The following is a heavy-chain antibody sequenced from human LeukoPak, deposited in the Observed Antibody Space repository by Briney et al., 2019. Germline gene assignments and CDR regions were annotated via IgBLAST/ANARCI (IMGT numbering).Heavy chain of an antibody. D-gene: IGHD6-13*01. V-gene: IGHV3-53*01. CDR2: IYSGGST. CDR1: GFTVSSNY. Sequence: GGSLRLSCAASGFTVSSNYISWVRQAPGKGLEWVSVIYSGGSTYYADSVKGRFTISRDNSKNTLYLQMNSLRAEDTAVYYCARNGGVAAATFDYWGQGTLVTVSS. CDR3: ARNGGVAAATFDY. J-gene: IGHJ4*02.